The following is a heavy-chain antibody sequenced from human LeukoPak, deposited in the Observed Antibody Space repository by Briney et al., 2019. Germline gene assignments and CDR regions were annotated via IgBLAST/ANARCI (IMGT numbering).Heavy chain of an antibody. CDR2: ISSSSNYI. D-gene: IGHD2-15*01. Sequence: GGSLRLSCTASGFTFSSYSMDWVRQAPGKGLEWVSSISSSSNYIYYADSVKGRFTISRDNAKNSLYLQMNSLRAEDTAVYYCARGADGVSSNSRGWFDPWGQGTLVTVSS. J-gene: IGHJ5*02. V-gene: IGHV3-21*01. CDR1: GFTFSSYS. CDR3: ARGADGVSSNSRGWFDP.